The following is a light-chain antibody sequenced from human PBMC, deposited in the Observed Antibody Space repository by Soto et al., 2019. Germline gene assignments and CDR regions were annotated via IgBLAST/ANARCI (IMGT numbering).Light chain of an antibody. J-gene: IGKJ1*01. Sequence: AIQMTQSPSSLSASVGDRVIITCRASQGIRNDLGWYQQKPGKAPNLLIYAASSLQSGVPSRFSGSGSGTDFTLTISSLQPEDFATYYCLQDYNYPRTFGQGTKVEIK. CDR2: AAS. CDR3: LQDYNYPRT. CDR1: QGIRND. V-gene: IGKV1-6*01.